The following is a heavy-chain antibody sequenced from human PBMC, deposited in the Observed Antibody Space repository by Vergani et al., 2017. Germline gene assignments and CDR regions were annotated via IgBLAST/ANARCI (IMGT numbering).Heavy chain of an antibody. V-gene: IGHV4-59*01. CDR3: VRVADFYGLGSRLLDL. J-gene: IGHJ5*02. CDR2: MYHSGST. CDR1: GGSMSGYY. D-gene: IGHD3-10*01. Sequence: QVRLQESGPGLVTPSETLSLTCSVSGGSMSGYYWSWIRQPPGKELEWIGYMYHSGSTNYNPSLETRVTISGDTSKNQFSLKLNSVTAADTAVYYCVRVADFYGLGSRLLDLWGQGILVTVSS.